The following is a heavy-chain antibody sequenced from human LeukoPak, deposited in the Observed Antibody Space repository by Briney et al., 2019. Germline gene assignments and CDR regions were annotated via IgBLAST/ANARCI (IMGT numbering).Heavy chain of an antibody. CDR3: AMAGYTDGPFDFDY. CDR1: GFMFSSYW. Sequence: GGSLRLSCEASGFMFSSYWMNWVRQAPGKGLEWVANIKQGGSEKYYVDSVKGRFSISRDNAKSSLFLQMNSLRADDTAVYYCAMAGYTDGPFDFDYWGQGTLVTVSS. J-gene: IGHJ4*02. CDR2: IKQGGSEK. V-gene: IGHV3-7*01. D-gene: IGHD5-18*01.